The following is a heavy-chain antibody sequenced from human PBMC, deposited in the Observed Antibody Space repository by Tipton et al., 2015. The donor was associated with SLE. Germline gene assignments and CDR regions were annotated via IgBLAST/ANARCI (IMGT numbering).Heavy chain of an antibody. CDR1: GFTFSSYS. J-gene: IGHJ4*02. CDR3: ARDPATIFGVGYFDY. V-gene: IGHV3-48*04. CDR2: ISSSSSTI. D-gene: IGHD3-3*01. Sequence: GSLRLSCAASGFTFSSYSMNWVRQAPGKGLEWVSYISSSSSTIYYADSVKGRFTISRDNAKNSLYLQMNSLRAEDTALYYCARDPATIFGVGYFDYWGQGTLVTVSS.